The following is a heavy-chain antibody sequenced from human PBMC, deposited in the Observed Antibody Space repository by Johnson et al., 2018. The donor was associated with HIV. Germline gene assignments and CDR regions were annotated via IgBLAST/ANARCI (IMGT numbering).Heavy chain of an antibody. CDR3: ARVEWELGAFDI. D-gene: IGHD1-26*01. Sequence: QVQLVESGGGVVQPGRSLRLSCAASGFTFSSYGMHWVRQAPGKGLEWVAVIWYDGSNKYYADSVKGRFTISRDNSKNTLYLQMNSLRVEDTAVYYCARVEWELGAFDIWGQGTMVTVSS. CDR1: GFTFSSYG. CDR2: IWYDGSNK. V-gene: IGHV3-30*19. J-gene: IGHJ3*02.